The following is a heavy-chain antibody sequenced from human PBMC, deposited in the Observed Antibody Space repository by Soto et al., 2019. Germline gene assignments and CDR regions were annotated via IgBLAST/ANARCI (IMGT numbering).Heavy chain of an antibody. CDR1: GYTFTSYG. CDR2: ISAYNGNT. CDR3: ARDWRKLGTGGY. Sequence: ASVKVSCKASGYTFTSYGISWVRQAPGQGLEWMGWISAYNGNTNYAQKLQGRVTMTTDTSTSTAYMELRRLRSDATAVYYCARDWRKLGTGGYWGQGTLVTVSS. D-gene: IGHD7-27*01. J-gene: IGHJ4*02. V-gene: IGHV1-18*01.